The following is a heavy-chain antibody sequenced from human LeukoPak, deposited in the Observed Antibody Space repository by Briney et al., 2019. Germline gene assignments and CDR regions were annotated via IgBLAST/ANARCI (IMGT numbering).Heavy chain of an antibody. V-gene: IGHV1-46*01. D-gene: IGHD6-13*01. J-gene: IGHJ4*02. CDR3: ASGDYSSSRRFDY. CDR1: GYTFTSYY. Sequence: GASVKVSCKASGYTFTSYYTHWVRQAPGRGLEWMGIINPSGGSTRNAQIFQGRVTMTRDTSTNTVYMELSSLRSEDTAVYYCASGDYSSSRRFDYWGQGTLVTVSS. CDR2: INPSGGST.